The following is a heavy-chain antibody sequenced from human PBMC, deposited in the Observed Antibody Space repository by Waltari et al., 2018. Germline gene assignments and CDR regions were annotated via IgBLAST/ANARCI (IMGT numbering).Heavy chain of an antibody. CDR3: ARFGDSGALDY. J-gene: IGHJ4*02. D-gene: IGHD2-21*01. CDR1: GVAVSSNF. Sequence: EVQLVETGGGLIQPGGYLRLSCAVAGVAVSSNFLSWVRAAPGKGLEWVAVLFPAGRANYADSVRCRFTISRDNSKNTVFLQMNSLRAEDTAVYYCARFGDSGALDYWGQGILVIVSS. V-gene: IGHV3-53*02. CDR2: LFPAGRA.